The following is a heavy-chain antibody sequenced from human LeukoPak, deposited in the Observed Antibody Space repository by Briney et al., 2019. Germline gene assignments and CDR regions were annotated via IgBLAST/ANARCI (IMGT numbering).Heavy chain of an antibody. D-gene: IGHD3-22*01. CDR1: GFTFDDYA. V-gene: IGHV3-9*01. Sequence: PGGSLRLSCAASGFTFDDYAMHWVRQVPGKGLEWVSGISWNSGSTGYAGSVKGRFTMSRDNTKNSLYLQMNSLRAEDTAVYYCAKNPSDSGYFSLSFLDWGQGTLVTVSS. J-gene: IGHJ4*02. CDR2: ISWNSGST. CDR3: AKNPSDSGYFSLSFLD.